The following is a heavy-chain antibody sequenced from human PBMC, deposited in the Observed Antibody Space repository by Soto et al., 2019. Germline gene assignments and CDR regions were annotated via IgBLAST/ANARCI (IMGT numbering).Heavy chain of an antibody. V-gene: IGHV3-33*01. CDR2: IWYDGSNK. D-gene: IGHD6-13*01. J-gene: IGHJ4*02. Sequence: PGGSLRLSCAASGFTFSSYGMHWVRQAPGKGLEWVAVIWYDGSNKYYADSVKGRFTISRDNSKNTLYLQMNSLRAEDTAVYYCARDSPKLDFDYGGQGTLVTVPS. CDR1: GFTFSSYG. CDR3: ARDSPKLDFDY.